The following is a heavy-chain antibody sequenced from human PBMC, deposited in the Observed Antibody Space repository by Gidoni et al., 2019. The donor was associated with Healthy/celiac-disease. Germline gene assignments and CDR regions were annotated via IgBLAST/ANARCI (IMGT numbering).Heavy chain of an antibody. CDR1: GGSIRSSRYY. Sequence: LQLHVSGPGLVKPSETLSLTCTVSGGSIRSSRYYWGWLRQHPGKGLEWIGGIYYSGSTYYNPSLKRRDTISVDTSKNKFSLKLSSVTAADTAVYYCARTGVVAGTLDAFDIWGQGTMVTVSS. D-gene: IGHD6-19*01. CDR2: IYYSGST. J-gene: IGHJ3*02. CDR3: ARTGVVAGTLDAFDI. V-gene: IGHV4-39*01.